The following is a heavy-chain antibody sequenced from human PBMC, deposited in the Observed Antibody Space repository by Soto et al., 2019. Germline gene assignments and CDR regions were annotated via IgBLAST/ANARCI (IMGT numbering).Heavy chain of an antibody. CDR1: GGTFSSYA. V-gene: IGHV1-69*12. Sequence: QVQMVQSGAEVKKPGSSVKVSCKASGGTFSSYAISWVRQAPGQGLEWMGGIIPIFETANYAQKFQGRVTITADESISTAYMELSSLRSEDTAIYYCATAPLNSGSPGDFDYWGQGTLVTVSS. J-gene: IGHJ4*02. CDR2: IIPIFETA. D-gene: IGHD1-26*01. CDR3: ATAPLNSGSPGDFDY.